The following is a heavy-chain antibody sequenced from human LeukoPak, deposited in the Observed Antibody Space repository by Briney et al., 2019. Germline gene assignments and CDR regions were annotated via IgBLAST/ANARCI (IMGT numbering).Heavy chain of an antibody. CDR3: ARDGRLRLKYYYCMDV. D-gene: IGHD5/OR15-5a*01. Sequence: PGGSLRLSCAASGFIFSSYSMNWVRQAPGKGLEWVSYISSSSSTIYYADSVKGRFTISRDNAKNSLYLQMNSLRAEDTAVYYCARDGRLRLKYYYCMDVWGKGTTVTISS. CDR1: GFIFSSYS. J-gene: IGHJ6*03. V-gene: IGHV3-48*01. CDR2: ISSSSSTI.